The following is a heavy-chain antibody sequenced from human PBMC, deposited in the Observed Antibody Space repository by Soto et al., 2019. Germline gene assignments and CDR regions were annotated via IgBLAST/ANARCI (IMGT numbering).Heavy chain of an antibody. CDR3: ARHATYDWAPFDY. Sequence: QLQLQESGPGLVKPSETLSLTCTVSGGSISSSSYYWGWIRQPPGKGLEWIGSIYYSGSTYYNPSLKSRVTISVDTSKNQFSLKLSSVTAADTAVHYCARHATYDWAPFDYWGQGTLVTVSS. D-gene: IGHD3-16*01. CDR1: GGSISSSSYY. V-gene: IGHV4-39*01. CDR2: IYYSGST. J-gene: IGHJ4*02.